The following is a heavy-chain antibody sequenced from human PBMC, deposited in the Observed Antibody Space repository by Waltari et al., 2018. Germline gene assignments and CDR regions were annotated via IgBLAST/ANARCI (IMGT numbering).Heavy chain of an antibody. D-gene: IGHD3-10*01. V-gene: IGHV3-9*01. J-gene: IGHJ6*02. CDR2: ISWNSGSI. Sequence: EVQLVESGGGLVQPGRSLRLSCAASGFTFDDYAMPWVRQAPGKGLEWVSGISWNSGSIGYADSVKGRFTISRDNAKNSLYLQMNSLRAEDTALYYCAKDRGRGSGDGMDVWGQGTTVTVSS. CDR3: AKDRGRGSGDGMDV. CDR1: GFTFDDYA.